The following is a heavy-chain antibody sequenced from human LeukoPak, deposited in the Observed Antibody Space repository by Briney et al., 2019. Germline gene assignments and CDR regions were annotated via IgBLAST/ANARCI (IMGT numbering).Heavy chain of an antibody. CDR3: ARDLGSGSRGPYDY. V-gene: IGHV1-3*01. Sequence: GASVKVSCKASGYTFANYAMHWVRQAPGQRLEWMGWINAGNGNTKYSQKFQGRVTITRDTSASTAYMELSSLRSEDTAVYYCARDLGSGSRGPYDYWGQGTLVTVSS. D-gene: IGHD1-26*01. CDR2: INAGNGNT. CDR1: GYTFANYA. J-gene: IGHJ4*02.